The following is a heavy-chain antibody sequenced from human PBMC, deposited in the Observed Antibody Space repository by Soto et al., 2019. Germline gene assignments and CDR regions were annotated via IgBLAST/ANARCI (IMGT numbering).Heavy chain of an antibody. V-gene: IGHV3-30*03. CDR2: ISYGGANK. Sequence: GGSLRLSCIASGIAFNTHAMHWVRHAPGKGLEWVAVISYGGANKYYADSVRGRFTISRDNSENTLFLQMSSLRPEDTAVCYCARGPRYCSGTSCYTIDYWGKGTLGTVSS. CDR3: ARGPRYCSGTSCYTIDY. D-gene: IGHD2-2*02. J-gene: IGHJ4*02. CDR1: GIAFNTHA.